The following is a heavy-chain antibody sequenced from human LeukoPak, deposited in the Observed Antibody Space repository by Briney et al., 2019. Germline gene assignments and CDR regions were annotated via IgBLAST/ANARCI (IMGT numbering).Heavy chain of an antibody. CDR1: GGSISNYY. CDR2: IYNSGTT. D-gene: IGHD3-10*01. J-gene: IGHJ4*02. V-gene: IGHV4-4*07. CDR3: ARGRASYDY. Sequence: PSETLSLTCTVSGGSISNYYWTWIRQPAGKGLEWIGRIYNSGTTNYNPSLKSRVTMSVDTSKNQFSLKLSSVTAADTGVYYCARGRASYDYWGQGTLVTVSS.